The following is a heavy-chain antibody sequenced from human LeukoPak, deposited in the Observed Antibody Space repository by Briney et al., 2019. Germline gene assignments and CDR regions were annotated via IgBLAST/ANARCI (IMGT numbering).Heavy chain of an antibody. J-gene: IGHJ5*02. CDR3: ARDDGRTAISP. CDR1: GGSINFYY. Sequence: PSETLSLTCTVSGGSINFYYWSWIRQPAGKGLEWIGRIYISGGTNYNPSLKSRVTLSLDMSNNQLSLTLNSVTAADTAVYYCARDDGRTAISPWGQGTLVTVAS. V-gene: IGHV4-4*07. CDR2: IYISGGT. D-gene: IGHD2-21*02.